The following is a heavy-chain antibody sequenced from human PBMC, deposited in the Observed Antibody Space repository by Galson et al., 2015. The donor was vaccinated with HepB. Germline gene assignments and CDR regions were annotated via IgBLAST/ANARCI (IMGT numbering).Heavy chain of an antibody. V-gene: IGHV3-30*18. Sequence: SLRLSCAASGFTFSSYGMHWVRQAPGKGLEWVAVISYDGSNKYYADSVKGRFTISRDNSKNTLYLQMNSLRAEDTAVYYCAKESDPGTEYFQHWGQGTLVTVSS. D-gene: IGHD1-1*01. CDR3: AKESDPGTEYFQH. J-gene: IGHJ1*01. CDR2: ISYDGSNK. CDR1: GFTFSSYG.